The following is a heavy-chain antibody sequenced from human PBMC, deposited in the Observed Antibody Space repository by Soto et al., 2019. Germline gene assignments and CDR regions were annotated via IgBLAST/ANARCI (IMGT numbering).Heavy chain of an antibody. CDR3: ARRGPDAYHYRMDV. CDR2: ISTYNGNT. D-gene: IGHD2-2*01. Sequence: ASVKVSCKTSAYTFTNPGICWVRQAPGQGLEWMGWISTYNGNTTYAEKFQGRVTMTTDTSTSTFYMELSSLKSDDTAVYYCARRGPDAYHYRMDVCGQGTTVTVSS. V-gene: IGHV1-18*04. J-gene: IGHJ6*02. CDR1: AYTFTNPG.